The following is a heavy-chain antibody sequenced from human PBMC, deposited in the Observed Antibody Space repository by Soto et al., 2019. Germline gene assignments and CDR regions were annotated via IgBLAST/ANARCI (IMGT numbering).Heavy chain of an antibody. Sequence: ASVKVSCKASGYTFTGYAILWVRQAPGQRLEWMGWINAGNGNTKYSQKFQGRVTITRDTSASTAYMELRSLRSDDTAVYYCARDPPFGIAAAGWGVNWFDPWGQGTLVTVS. D-gene: IGHD6-13*01. J-gene: IGHJ5*02. CDR1: GYTFTGYA. CDR3: ARDPPFGIAAAGWGVNWFDP. CDR2: INAGNGNT. V-gene: IGHV1-3*01.